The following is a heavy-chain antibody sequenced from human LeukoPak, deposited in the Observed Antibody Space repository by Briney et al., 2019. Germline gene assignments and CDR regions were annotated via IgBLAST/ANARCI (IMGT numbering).Heavy chain of an antibody. CDR3: VSKYNCGPEYYFDH. V-gene: IGHV3-21*01. Sequence: GSLRLSCAASGFTFSSYSMNWVRQAPGKGLEWVSSISSSSSYIYYADSVKGRFTISRDNAKNSLYLQMNSLRAGDTAIYYCVSKYNCGPEYYFDHWGQGTLVTVSS. CDR1: GFTFSSYS. CDR2: ISSSSSYI. J-gene: IGHJ4*02. D-gene: IGHD1-1*01.